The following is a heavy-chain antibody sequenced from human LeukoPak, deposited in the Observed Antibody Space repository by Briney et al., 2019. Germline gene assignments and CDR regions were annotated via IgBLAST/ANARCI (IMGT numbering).Heavy chain of an antibody. Sequence: SETLSLTCAVYGGSFSGYYWGWIRQPPGKGLEWIGIIYHSGSTYYNPSLRSRVTISVDTSKSQFSLKLSSVTAADTAVYYCARQTSYYSGSGSYYPGYYFDYWGQGTLVTVSS. V-gene: IGHV4-38-2*01. D-gene: IGHD3-10*01. CDR3: ARQTSYYSGSGSYYPGYYFDY. CDR1: GGSFSGYY. CDR2: IYHSGST. J-gene: IGHJ4*02.